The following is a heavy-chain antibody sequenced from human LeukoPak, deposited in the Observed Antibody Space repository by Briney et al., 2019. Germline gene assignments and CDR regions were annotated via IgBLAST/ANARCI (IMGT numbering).Heavy chain of an antibody. V-gene: IGHV3-23*05. CDR1: GFTFSTYA. J-gene: IGHJ4*02. D-gene: IGHD3-10*01. CDR2: IDIYSTKT. CDR3: ARDYKADF. Sequence: GGSLRPPFATSGFTFSTYAMTWVRPAPGKGLEWVSAIDIYSTKTNYADSVKGRFTISRDNSKNTLYLQMNSLRGEDTAIYYCARDYKADFWGQGTLVTVSS.